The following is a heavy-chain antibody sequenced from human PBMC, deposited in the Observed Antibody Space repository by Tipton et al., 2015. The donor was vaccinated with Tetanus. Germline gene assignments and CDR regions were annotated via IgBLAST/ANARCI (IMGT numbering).Heavy chain of an antibody. D-gene: IGHD3-22*01. CDR3: ASQYDYDSSGYGH. Sequence: SLRLSCVASGLTFSNYWTHWVRQAPGKGLQWVSRISGDGTRTTNADAVKGRFTISRDKAKNTLYLQMSSLRVEDTTVYYCASQYDYDSSGYGHWGQGTLVSVSS. V-gene: IGHV3-74*01. CDR1: GLTFSNYW. CDR2: ISGDGTRT. J-gene: IGHJ4*02.